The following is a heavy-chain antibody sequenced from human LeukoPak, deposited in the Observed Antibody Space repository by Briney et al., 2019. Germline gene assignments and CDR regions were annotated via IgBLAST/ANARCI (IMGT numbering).Heavy chain of an antibody. CDR3: ARDRGWLYYYDSSGYHFDY. J-gene: IGHJ4*02. D-gene: IGHD3-22*01. V-gene: IGHV4-30-4*01. CDR1: GGSISGDYY. CDR2: IYYSGST. Sequence: SQTLSLTCTVSGGSISGDYYWRWIRQPPGKGLEWIGYIYYSGSTYYNPSLKSRVTISVDTSKNQFSLKLSSVTAADTAVYYCARDRGWLYYYDSSGYHFDYWGQGTLVTVSS.